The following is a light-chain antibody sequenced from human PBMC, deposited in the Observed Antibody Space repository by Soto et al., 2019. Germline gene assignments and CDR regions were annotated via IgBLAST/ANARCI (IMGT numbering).Light chain of an antibody. V-gene: IGLV1-47*01. CDR3: AAWDDSLSGLVV. CDR2: RNN. Sequence: QLVLTQPPSASGTPGQRVTISCSGSSSNIGSNYVYWYQQLPGTAPKLLIYRNNQRPSGVPDRFSGSKSSTSASLAISGLRSEDEADYYCAAWDDSLSGLVVFGGGTKLTVL. J-gene: IGLJ2*01. CDR1: SSNIGSNY.